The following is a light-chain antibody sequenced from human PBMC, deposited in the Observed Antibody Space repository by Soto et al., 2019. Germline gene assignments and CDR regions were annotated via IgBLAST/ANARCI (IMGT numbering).Light chain of an antibody. V-gene: IGKV3-11*01. CDR3: QQRSNWPPIT. CDR1: QSVRSS. Sequence: EIVMTQSPATLSVSIGERVTLSCRTSQSVRSSLAWYQQKPGQAPRLLIYDASIRATGIPARFSGSGSGTDFTLTISSLEPEDFAVYYCQQRSNWPPITFGQGTRLEIK. J-gene: IGKJ5*01. CDR2: DAS.